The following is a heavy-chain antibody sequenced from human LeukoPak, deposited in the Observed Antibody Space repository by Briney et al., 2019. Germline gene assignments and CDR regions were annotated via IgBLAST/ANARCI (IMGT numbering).Heavy chain of an antibody. Sequence: PGGSLRLSCAASGFTVSSNYMSWVRQAPGKGLEWVSVIYSGGSTYYADSVKGRFTISRDDSKNTVYLQMNSLEAEDTALYYCARGPGWNYFDYWGQGTLVTVSS. D-gene: IGHD2-15*01. CDR3: ARGPGWNYFDY. CDR1: GFTVSSNY. V-gene: IGHV3-66*01. J-gene: IGHJ4*02. CDR2: IYSGGST.